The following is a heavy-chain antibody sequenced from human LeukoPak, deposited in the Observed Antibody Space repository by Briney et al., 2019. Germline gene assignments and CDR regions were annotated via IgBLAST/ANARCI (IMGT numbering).Heavy chain of an antibody. Sequence: GASVKVSRKASGYTFTSDSISWVCHGPVQGGEWVWWVSTYNVNTNNAQKLYGRVTMTTDTSTSTAYMELRSLRADDTAVYYCASSRSGWYWEFDYWGEGALVTVS. V-gene: IGHV1-18*01. J-gene: IGHJ4*02. CDR2: VSTYNVNT. CDR3: ASSRSGWYWEFDY. CDR1: GYTFTSDS. D-gene: IGHD6-19*01.